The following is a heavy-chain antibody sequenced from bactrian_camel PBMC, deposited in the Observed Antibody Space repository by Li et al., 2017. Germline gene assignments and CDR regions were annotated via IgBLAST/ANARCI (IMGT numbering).Heavy chain of an antibody. CDR3: GGDSYDGTWCYAPPKTEYSY. J-gene: IGHJ4*01. D-gene: IGHD3*01. V-gene: IGHV3S36*01. CDR1: GRSNENYF. Sequence: VQLVESGGGSVQAGGSLRLSCAISGRSNENYFLAWFRQPPGKEREGVARIYNSGSGAYYRDSVQGRFTISRDAYKNTVYLQMNSLKPEDTAMYYCGGDSYDGTWCYAPPKTEYSYRGQGTQVTVS. CDR2: IYNSGSGA.